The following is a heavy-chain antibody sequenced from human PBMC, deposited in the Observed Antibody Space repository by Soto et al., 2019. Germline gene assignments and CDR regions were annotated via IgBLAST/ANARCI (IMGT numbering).Heavy chain of an antibody. CDR3: ARGPFGRSYDSSAFDY. CDR1: GYTFTSYD. Sequence: QVQLVQSGAEVKKPGASVKVSCKASGYTFTSYDINWVRQATGQGLEWMGWMNPNSGNTGYAQKFQGRVTMTRNTSLSTAYMELSSLRSEDTAVYYCARGPFGRSYDSSAFDYWGQGTLVTVSS. J-gene: IGHJ4*02. CDR2: MNPNSGNT. D-gene: IGHD3-22*01. V-gene: IGHV1-8*01.